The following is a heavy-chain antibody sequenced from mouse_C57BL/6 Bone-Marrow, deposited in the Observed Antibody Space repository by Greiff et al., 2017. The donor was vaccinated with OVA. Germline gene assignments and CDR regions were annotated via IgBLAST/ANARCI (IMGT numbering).Heavy chain of an antibody. CDR2: IWSGGST. Sequence: VQLLESGPGLVQPSQSLSISCTVSGFSLTSYGVNWVRQSPGQGLEWLGVIWSGGSTDSNAAFISRLSISKDKSKSQVFVKMNSLQADDTAIYYCARSTTVVDGFAYWGQGTLVTVSA. CDR1: GFSLTSYG. D-gene: IGHD1-1*01. J-gene: IGHJ3*01. CDR3: ARSTTVVDGFAY. V-gene: IGHV2-2*01.